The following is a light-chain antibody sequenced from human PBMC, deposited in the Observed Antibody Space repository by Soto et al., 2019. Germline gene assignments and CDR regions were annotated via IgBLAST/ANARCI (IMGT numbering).Light chain of an antibody. CDR1: QTISSW. CDR2: KAS. CDR3: QHYNSYSEA. V-gene: IGKV1-5*03. J-gene: IGKJ1*01. Sequence: DTHMTQSPSPLSGSVGDRVTITCRASQTISSWLAWYQQKPGKAPKLLIYKASTLKSGVPSRFSGSGSGTEFTLTISSLQPDDFATYYCQHYNSYSEAFGQGTKVDI.